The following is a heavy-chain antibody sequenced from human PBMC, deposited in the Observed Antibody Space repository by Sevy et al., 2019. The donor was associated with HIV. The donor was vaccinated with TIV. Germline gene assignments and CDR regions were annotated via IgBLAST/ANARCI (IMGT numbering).Heavy chain of an antibody. CDR3: PKDWGDCYGTNCLNWFDP. D-gene: IGHD2-2*01. V-gene: IGHV3-23*01. CDR2: ISGSGGRT. CDR1: GFTFADYV. J-gene: IGHJ5*02. Sequence: GGSLRLSCAASGFTFADYVMHWVRQAPGKGLEWVSAISGSGGRTYYTDSVKGRFTISRDNSKNTLYLQMNSLRAEDTALYYCPKDWGDCYGTNCLNWFDPWRQGTLVTVSS.